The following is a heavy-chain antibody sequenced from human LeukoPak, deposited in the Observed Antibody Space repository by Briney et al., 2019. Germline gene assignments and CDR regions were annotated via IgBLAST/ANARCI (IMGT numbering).Heavy chain of an antibody. CDR1: GFTFSSYE. CDR2: ISSSGSTI. V-gene: IGHV3-48*03. CDR3: AREGYYGSGSYYRKMGMDV. D-gene: IGHD3-10*01. Sequence: GGSLRLSCAASGFTFSSYEMNWVRQAPGKGLEWVSYISSSGSTIYYADSVKGRFTISRDNAKNSLYLQMNSLRAEDTAVYYCAREGYYGSGSYYRKMGMDVWGQGTTVTVSS. J-gene: IGHJ6*02.